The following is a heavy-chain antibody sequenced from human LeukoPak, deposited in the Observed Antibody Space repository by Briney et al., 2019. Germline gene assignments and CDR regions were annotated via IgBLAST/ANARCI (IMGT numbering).Heavy chain of an antibody. Sequence: ASVKVSCKPSGYTFSVYYIHSLRQAAGQGVEWMGWIIPKNGDTNYEQKFRDRVTMTRDTSISTTYMEINSLTSDDTAVYYCARGVLLQGRGAFDIWGQGAMVTVSS. CDR1: GYTFSVYY. V-gene: IGHV1-2*02. CDR3: ARGVLLQGRGAFDI. D-gene: IGHD3-10*01. J-gene: IGHJ3*02. CDR2: IIPKNGDT.